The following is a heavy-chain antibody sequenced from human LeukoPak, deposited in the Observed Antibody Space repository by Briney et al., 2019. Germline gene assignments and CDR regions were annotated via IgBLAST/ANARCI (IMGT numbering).Heavy chain of an antibody. D-gene: IGHD3-22*01. V-gene: IGHV1-2*02. CDR2: INPNSGGT. Sequence: ASVKVSCKASGYTFTGYYMHWVRQAPGQGLEWMGWINPNSGGTNYAQKFQGRVTMTRDTSISTAYMELSRLRSDDTAVCYCASHSSGYYYGIDYWGQGTLVTVSS. J-gene: IGHJ4*02. CDR1: GYTFTGYY. CDR3: ASHSSGYYYGIDY.